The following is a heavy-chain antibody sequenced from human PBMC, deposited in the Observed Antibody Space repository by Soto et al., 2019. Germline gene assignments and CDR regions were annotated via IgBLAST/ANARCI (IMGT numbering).Heavy chain of an antibody. CDR1: GGSISSSSYY. CDR3: ARTELHFYGDSRPY. V-gene: IGHV4-39*01. Sequence: SETLSLTCTVSGGSISSSSYYWGWIRQPPGKGLEWIGSIYYSGSTYYNPSLKSRVTISVDTSKNQFSLKLSSVTAADTAVYYCARTELHFYGDSRPYWGQGTLVTVSS. J-gene: IGHJ4*02. D-gene: IGHD4-17*01. CDR2: IYYSGST.